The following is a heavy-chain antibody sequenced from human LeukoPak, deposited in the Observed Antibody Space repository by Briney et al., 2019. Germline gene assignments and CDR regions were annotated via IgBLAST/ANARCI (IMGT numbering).Heavy chain of an antibody. CDR3: ARPSTVEMATITYFDY. Sequence: GASLKISCKGSGYSFTSYWIGWVRQMPGKGLEWMGIIYPGDSDTRYSPSFQGQVTISADKSISTAYLQWSSLKASDTAMYYCARPSTVEMATITYFDYWGQGTLVTVSS. D-gene: IGHD5-24*01. J-gene: IGHJ4*02. CDR2: IYPGDSDT. CDR1: GYSFTSYW. V-gene: IGHV5-51*01.